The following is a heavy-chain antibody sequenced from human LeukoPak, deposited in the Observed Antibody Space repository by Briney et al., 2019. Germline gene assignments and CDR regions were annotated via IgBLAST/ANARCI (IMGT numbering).Heavy chain of an antibody. CDR1: GGTFSSYA. CDR3: ARARSMGHLRFLGTEVALHYYYGMDV. D-gene: IGHD3-3*01. CDR2: IIPIFGTA. V-gene: IGHV1-69*13. J-gene: IGHJ6*02. Sequence: SVKVSCKASGGTFSSYAISWVRQAPGQGLEWMGGIIPIFGTANYAQKFQGRVTITADESTSTAYMELSSLRSEDTAVYYCARARSMGHLRFLGTEVALHYYYGMDVWAKGPRSPSP.